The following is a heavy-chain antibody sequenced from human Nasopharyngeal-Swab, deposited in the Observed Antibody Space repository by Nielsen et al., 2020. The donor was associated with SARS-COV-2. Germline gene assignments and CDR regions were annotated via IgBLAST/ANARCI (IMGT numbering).Heavy chain of an antibody. CDR2: VSYSGTA. CDR1: GSSISSGYY. CDR3: ARDESGDYLGLPFDY. V-gene: IGHV4-38-2*02. Sequence: SETLSLTCTVSGSSISSGYYWGWIRQSPQKGLEWIGTVSYSGTANYNPSLNSRVTISVDTSKNQFSLKLISVTAADTAVYYCARDESGDYLGLPFDYWGQGTLVTVSS. J-gene: IGHJ4*02. D-gene: IGHD4-17*01.